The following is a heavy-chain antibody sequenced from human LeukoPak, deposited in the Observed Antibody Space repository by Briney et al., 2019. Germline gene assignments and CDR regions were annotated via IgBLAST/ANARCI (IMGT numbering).Heavy chain of an antibody. CDR1: GFTFSSYA. V-gene: IGHV3-23*01. CDR3: AKEGPKLVLDD. Sequence: GGSLRLSCAASGFTFSSYALSWVRQAPGKGLEWVSTIGGSGGSTYYAGSVKGRFTISRENPKKTLYLQMESLRAEDTAVYYCAKEGPKLVLDDWGQGSVVTVYS. D-gene: IGHD6-13*01. J-gene: IGHJ4*02. CDR2: IGGSGGST.